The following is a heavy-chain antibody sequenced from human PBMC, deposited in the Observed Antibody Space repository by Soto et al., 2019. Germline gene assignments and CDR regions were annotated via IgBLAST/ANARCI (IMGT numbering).Heavy chain of an antibody. CDR1: GFTFSSYA. D-gene: IGHD3-9*01. J-gene: IGHJ4*02. CDR2: ISGSGGST. V-gene: IGHV3-23*01. CDR3: ARNGGLISWFDY. Sequence: GGSLRLSCAASGFTFSSYAMSWVRQAPGKGLEWVSAISGSGGSTYYADSVKGRFTISRDNSKNTLYLQMNSLRAEDTAVYYCARNGGLISWFDYWGQGTLVTVSS.